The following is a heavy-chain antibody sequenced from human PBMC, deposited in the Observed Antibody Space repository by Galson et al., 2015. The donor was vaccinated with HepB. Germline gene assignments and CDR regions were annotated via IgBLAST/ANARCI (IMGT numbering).Heavy chain of an antibody. CDR2: IWYDGSNK. CDR3: ARDLSGPPAPDDY. CDR1: GFTFSSYG. J-gene: IGHJ4*02. Sequence: SLRLSCAASGFTFSSYGMHWVRQAPGKGLEWVAVIWYDGSNKYYADSVKGRFTISRDNSKNTLYLQMNSLRAEDTAVYYCARDLSGPPAPDDYWGQGTLVTVSS. D-gene: IGHD2-15*01. V-gene: IGHV3-33*01.